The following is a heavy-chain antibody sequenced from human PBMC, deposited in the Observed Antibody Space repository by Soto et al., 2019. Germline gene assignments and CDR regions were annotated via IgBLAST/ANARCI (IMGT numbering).Heavy chain of an antibody. V-gene: IGHV3-33*01. CDR1: GFTFSSYG. Sequence: QVQLVESGGGVVQPGRSLRLSCAASGFTFSSYGMHWVRQAPGKGLEWVAVIWYDGSNKYYADSVKGRFTISRDNSKNTLYVQMNSLRAEDTAVYYCARDRPHYDFWSGYYANWGQGTLVTVSS. J-gene: IGHJ4*02. CDR2: IWYDGSNK. CDR3: ARDRPHYDFWSGYYAN. D-gene: IGHD3-3*01.